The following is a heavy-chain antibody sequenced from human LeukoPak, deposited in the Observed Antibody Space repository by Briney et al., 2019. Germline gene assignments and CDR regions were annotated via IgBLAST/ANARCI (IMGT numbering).Heavy chain of an antibody. J-gene: IGHJ4*02. CDR2: INHSGST. CDR3: ARSRSGSLDY. V-gene: IGHV4-34*01. D-gene: IGHD5-24*01. CDR1: GGSISSYY. Sequence: SETLSLTCTVSGGSISSYYWSWIRQPPGKGLEWIGEINHSGSTNYNPSLKSRVTISVDTSKNQFSLKLSSVTAADTAVYYCARSRSGSLDYWGQGTLVTVSS.